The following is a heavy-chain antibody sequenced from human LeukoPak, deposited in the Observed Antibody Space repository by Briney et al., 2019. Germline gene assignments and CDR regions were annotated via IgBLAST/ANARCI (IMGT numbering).Heavy chain of an antibody. CDR2: ISDDGSDK. CDR1: GFPLIIYA. D-gene: IGHD2-2*01. J-gene: IGHJ4*02. V-gene: IGHV3-30*03. CDR3: VRDLRGREYCSGTPCRFDS. Sequence: GGSLRLSCAASGFPLIIYALHWVRQAPGRGLEWVSLISDDGSDKYYADSVNDRFTISIDNSKNRVYLQVDYLRVEDTAVYYCVRDLRGREYCSGTPCRFDSWGQGTLVTVSS.